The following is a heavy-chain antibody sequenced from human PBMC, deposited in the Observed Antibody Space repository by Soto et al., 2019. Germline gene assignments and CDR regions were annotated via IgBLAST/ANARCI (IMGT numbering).Heavy chain of an antibody. D-gene: IGHD6-13*01. CDR3: ARMGLIAAASTTYYYYGMDV. CDR2: ISAYNGNT. Sequence: ASVKVSCKASGYTFTSYGISWVRQAPGQGLEWMGWISAYNGNTNYAQKLQGRVTMTTDTSTSTAYMELRSLRSDDTAVYYCARMGLIAAASTTYYYYGMDVWGQGTTVTVSS. V-gene: IGHV1-18*01. CDR1: GYTFTSYG. J-gene: IGHJ6*02.